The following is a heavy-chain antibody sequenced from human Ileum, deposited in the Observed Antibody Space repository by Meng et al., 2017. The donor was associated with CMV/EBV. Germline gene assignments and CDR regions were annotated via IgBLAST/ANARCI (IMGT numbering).Heavy chain of an antibody. CDR1: GLTFSSSG. CDR2: VRSDGSNK. V-gene: IGHV3-30*02. J-gene: IGHJ4*02. Sequence: QVRLVGAGGGVVQPRGALRLACAVSGLTFSSSGMHWVRQAPGKGLEWVAFVRSDGSNKYYADFVKGRFTISRDNSENTLFLQMNSLRADDTAVYYCSSLGDYWGQGTLVTVSS. CDR3: SSLGDY. D-gene: IGHD3-16*01.